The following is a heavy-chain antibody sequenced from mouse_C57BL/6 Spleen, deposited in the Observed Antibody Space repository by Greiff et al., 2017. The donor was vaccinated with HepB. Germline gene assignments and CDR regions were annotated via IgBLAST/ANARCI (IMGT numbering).Heavy chain of an antibody. Sequence: EVKLQESGPGLVKPSQSLSLTCSVTGYSITSGYYWNWIRQFPGNKLEWMGYISYDGSNNYNPSLKNRISITRDTSKNQFFLKLNSVTTEDTATYYCAREDYYSNHWYFDVWGTGTTVTVSS. V-gene: IGHV3-6*01. D-gene: IGHD2-5*01. CDR3: AREDYYSNHWYFDV. CDR1: GYSITSGYY. CDR2: ISYDGSN. J-gene: IGHJ1*03.